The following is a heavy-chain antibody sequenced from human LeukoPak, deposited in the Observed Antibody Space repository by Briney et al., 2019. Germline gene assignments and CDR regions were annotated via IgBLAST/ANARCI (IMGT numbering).Heavy chain of an antibody. CDR1: GITFSTFW. V-gene: IGHV3-7*01. CDR2: IKGDGSEK. D-gene: IGHD3-16*01. J-gene: IGHJ6*04. CDR3: TSGGHLDV. Sequence: SGGSLRLSCAASGITFSTFWMSWARQAPGKGLEWVANIKGDGSEKNYVDSVKGRFTISRDNAKNSLYLQMNSLRAEDTAVYYCTSGGHLDVWGKGTTVTVSS.